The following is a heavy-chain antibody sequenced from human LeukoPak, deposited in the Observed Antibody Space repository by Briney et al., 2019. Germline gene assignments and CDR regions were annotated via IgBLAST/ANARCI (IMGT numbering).Heavy chain of an antibody. J-gene: IGHJ4*02. CDR1: GFTFSSYE. D-gene: IGHD3-22*01. CDR3: ARNYDIGRYFDY. Sequence: GGSLRLSCAASGFTFSSYEMNWVRQAPGKGLEWVSYISSSGSTVYYADSVKGRFTISRDNAKSSLYLQMNSLRAEDTAVYYCARNYDIGRYFDYWGQGTLVTVSS. V-gene: IGHV3-48*03. CDR2: ISSSGSTV.